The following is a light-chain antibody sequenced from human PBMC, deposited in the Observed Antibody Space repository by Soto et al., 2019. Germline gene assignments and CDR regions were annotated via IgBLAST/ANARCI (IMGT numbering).Light chain of an antibody. V-gene: IGLV1-40*01. CDR3: QSYDSSLRGV. Sequence: QSALTQPPSVSGAPGQRVTISCTGSSSNIGAGYDEHWYQQLPGTAPKLLIYGNSNRPSGVPDRFSGSKSGTSASLAITGLQAEDEADYYCQSYDSSLRGVFGTGTKVTVL. CDR2: GNS. J-gene: IGLJ1*01. CDR1: SSNIGAGYD.